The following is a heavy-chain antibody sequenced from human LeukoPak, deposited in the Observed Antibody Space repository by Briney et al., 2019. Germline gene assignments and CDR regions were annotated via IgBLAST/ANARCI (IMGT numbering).Heavy chain of an antibody. CDR2: ISSSGSTI. Sequence: GGSLRLSCAASGFTFSDYYMSWIRQAPGKRLEWVSYISSSGSTIYYADSVKGRFTISRDNAKNSLYLQMNSLRAEDTAVYYCARAIKGYSYGPYMDVWGKGTTVTVSS. CDR1: GFTFSDYY. D-gene: IGHD5-18*01. J-gene: IGHJ6*03. CDR3: ARAIKGYSYGPYMDV. V-gene: IGHV3-11*04.